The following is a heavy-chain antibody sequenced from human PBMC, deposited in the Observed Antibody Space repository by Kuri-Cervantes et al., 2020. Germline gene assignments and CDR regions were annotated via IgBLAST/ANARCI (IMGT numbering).Heavy chain of an antibody. J-gene: IGHJ6*02. V-gene: IGHV3-30*03. Sequence: LSLTCAASGFTFSSYGMHWVRQAPGKGLEWVAVISYDGSNKYYADSVKGRFTISRDNSKNTLYLQMNSLRAEDTAVYYCAREAGYSSSWYKHYYYGMDVWGQGTTVTVSS. CDR2: ISYDGSNK. CDR1: GFTFSSYG. D-gene: IGHD6-13*01. CDR3: AREAGYSSSWYKHYYYGMDV.